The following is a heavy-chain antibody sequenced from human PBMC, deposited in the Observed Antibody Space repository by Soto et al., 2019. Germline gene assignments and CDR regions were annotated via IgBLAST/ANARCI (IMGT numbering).Heavy chain of an antibody. CDR2: INPNSGGT. Sequence: ASGKVSCKASGYTFTGYYMHWVRQAPRQGLEWMGWINPNSGGTNYAQKFQGRVTMTRATSISTADMELSRLRSHDTAVYSCPRQGQLEAYAHWLRPWGQGTLVTVSS. D-gene: IGHD1-1*01. CDR1: GYTFTGYY. CDR3: PRQGQLEAYAHWLRP. J-gene: IGHJ5*02. V-gene: IGHV1-2*02.